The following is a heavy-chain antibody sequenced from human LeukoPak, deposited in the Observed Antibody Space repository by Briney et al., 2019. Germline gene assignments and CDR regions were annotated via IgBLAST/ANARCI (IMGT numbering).Heavy chain of an antibody. CDR1: GFTFSQYW. Sequence: PGGSLRLSCVTSGFTFSQYWMTWVRQAPGKGLEWIGEINHSGSTNYNPSLKSRVTISVDTSKNQFSLKLSSVTAADTAVYYCARRRGVPLSYLDYWGQGTLVTVSS. CDR2: INHSGST. CDR3: ARRRGVPLSYLDY. V-gene: IGHV4-34*01. J-gene: IGHJ4*02. D-gene: IGHD3-10*01.